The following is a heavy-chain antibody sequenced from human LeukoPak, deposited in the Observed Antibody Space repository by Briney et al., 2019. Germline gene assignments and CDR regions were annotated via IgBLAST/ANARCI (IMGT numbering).Heavy chain of an antibody. CDR3: AANTPRVVREDAFDI. CDR2: IVVGSGNT. V-gene: IGHV1-58*02. CDR1: GFTFTSSA. D-gene: IGHD2-21*01. J-gene: IGHJ3*02. Sequence: SVKVSCKASGFTFTSSAMQWVRQTRGQRLEWIGWIVVGSGNTNYAQNFQERVTITRDMSTSTAYMELSSLRSEDTAVYYCAANTPRVVREDAFDIWGQGTMVTVSS.